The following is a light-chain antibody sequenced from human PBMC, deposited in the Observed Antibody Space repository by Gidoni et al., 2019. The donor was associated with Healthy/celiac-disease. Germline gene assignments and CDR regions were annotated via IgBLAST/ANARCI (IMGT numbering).Light chain of an antibody. V-gene: IGLV1-40*01. Sequence: QAALTPPPAASGAPGQRVTITCTGSSSNIGAGDGVHWYQQLPGTAPKLLIYGNSTRPSGVPARFSGSKSGTSASLAITGLQSEDEADYYCQSYDSSLSGWVFGGGTKLPVL. CDR2: GNS. CDR3: QSYDSSLSGWV. J-gene: IGLJ3*02. CDR1: SSNIGAGDG.